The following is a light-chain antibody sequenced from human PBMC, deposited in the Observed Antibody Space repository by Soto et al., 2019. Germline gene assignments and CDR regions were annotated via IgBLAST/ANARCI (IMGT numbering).Light chain of an antibody. CDR1: SSDVGAFDY. CDR3: SSYTTSITHV. CDR2: DVS. Sequence: QSVLTQPASVSGSPGQSITISCTGSSSDVGAFDYVCWHQQHPGKAPKLLIFDVSSRPSGVSSRFSASKSGNTASLTISWLQAEDEADYYCSSYTTSITHVFGTGTKVTVL. V-gene: IGLV2-14*03. J-gene: IGLJ1*01.